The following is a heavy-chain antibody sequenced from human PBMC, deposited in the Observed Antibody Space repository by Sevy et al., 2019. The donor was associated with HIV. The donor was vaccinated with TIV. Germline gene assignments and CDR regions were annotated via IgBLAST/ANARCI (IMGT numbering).Heavy chain of an antibody. V-gene: IGHV4-38-2*01. J-gene: IGHJ3*02. D-gene: IGHD6-6*01. Sequence: SETLSITCAVSGYSISSGYYWGWIRQPPGKGLEWIGSIYHSGSTYYNPSLKSRVTISVDTSKNQFSLKLSSVTAADTAVYYCARHPLRGYSSSLDAFDIWGQGTMVTVSS. CDR2: IYHSGST. CDR3: ARHPLRGYSSSLDAFDI. CDR1: GYSISSGYY.